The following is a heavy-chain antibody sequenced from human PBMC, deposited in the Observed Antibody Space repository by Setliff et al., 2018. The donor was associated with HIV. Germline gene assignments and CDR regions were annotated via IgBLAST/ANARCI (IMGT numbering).Heavy chain of an antibody. V-gene: IGHV4-4*09. Sequence: SETLSLTCTVSSDSIRFYYWTWIRQPPGKGLEWIGYIHASGKANYNPSLKSRVTISLDTSKMQFSLRLTSVTAADTAVYYCARVRLTMIMMVDYFDQWGQGTLVTVSS. CDR1: SDSIRFYY. D-gene: IGHD3-22*01. CDR3: ARVRLTMIMMVDYFDQ. CDR2: IHASGKA. J-gene: IGHJ4*02.